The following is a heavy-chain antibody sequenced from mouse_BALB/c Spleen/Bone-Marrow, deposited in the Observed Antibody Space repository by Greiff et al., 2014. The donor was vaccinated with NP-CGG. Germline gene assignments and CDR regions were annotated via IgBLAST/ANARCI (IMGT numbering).Heavy chain of an antibody. CDR2: ICADGST. Sequence: VKLVESGPGLVSPSQSLSISCTVSGFSLTSYGVHWVRQPPGKGLEWLGVICADGSTNYNSALMSRLSISKDNSKSQVFLKMSILQTDDTAMYYCARITTATGAIDYWGQGTSVTISS. V-gene: IGHV2-9*02. CDR1: GFSLTSYG. D-gene: IGHD1-2*01. J-gene: IGHJ4*01. CDR3: ARITTATGAIDY.